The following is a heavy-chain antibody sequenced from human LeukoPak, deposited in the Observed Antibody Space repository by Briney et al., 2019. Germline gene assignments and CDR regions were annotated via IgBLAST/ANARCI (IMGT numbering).Heavy chain of an antibody. CDR3: AKMAQRGYSSSWFFDY. V-gene: IGHV3-23*01. CDR2: ISASGGST. J-gene: IGHJ4*02. CDR1: GFTLSSYA. D-gene: IGHD6-13*01. Sequence: GGSLRLSCAASGFTLSSYAMSWVRQAPGKGLEWVSSISASGGSTNYADSVKGRFTISRDNSKNTVYLQMNSLRAEDTAVYYCAKMAQRGYSSSWFFDYWGQGTLVTVSS.